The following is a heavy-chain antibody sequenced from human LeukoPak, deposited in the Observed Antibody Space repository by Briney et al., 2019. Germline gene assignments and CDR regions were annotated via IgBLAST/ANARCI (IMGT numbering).Heavy chain of an antibody. J-gene: IGHJ6*02. CDR1: GYTFTSYY. D-gene: IGHD2-8*01. CDR2: INPSGGST. CDR3: ARDPYCTNGVCYGIYYGMDV. Sequence: ASVKVSCKASGYTFTSYYMHWVRQAPGQGLEWMGIINPSGGSTSYAQKFQGRVTMTRDTSTSTVYMELSSLRSEDTAVYYCARDPYCTNGVCYGIYYGMDVWGQGTTVTVSS. V-gene: IGHV1-46*01.